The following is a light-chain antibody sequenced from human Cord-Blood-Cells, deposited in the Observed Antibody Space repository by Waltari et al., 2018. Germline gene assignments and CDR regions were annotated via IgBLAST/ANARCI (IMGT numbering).Light chain of an antibody. J-gene: IGLJ1*01. V-gene: IGLV2-11*01. CDR2: DVS. CDR3: CSYAGSYHV. CDR1: SSDVGGYNY. Sequence: QSALTQPRSVSGSPGQSVTISCTGTSSDVGGYNYVSWYQQHPGKAPKLMIYDVSKRPSGVPDRFSGSKSGNTASLTISGLQAEDEADYYYCSYAGSYHVFGTGTKVTVL.